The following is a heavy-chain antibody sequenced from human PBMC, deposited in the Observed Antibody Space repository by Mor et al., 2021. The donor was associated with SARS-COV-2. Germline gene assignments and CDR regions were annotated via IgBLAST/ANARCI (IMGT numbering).Heavy chain of an antibody. D-gene: IGHD3-10*01. CDR2: INGAGYYT. Sequence: WVSRINGAGYYTDYADSVKGRFTISRDNAKNTLFLQMSSLRAEDTAVYYCARGSGSGTYRVYWGQGTLVTVS. J-gene: IGHJ4*02. CDR3: ARGSGSGTYRVY. V-gene: IGHV3-74*01.